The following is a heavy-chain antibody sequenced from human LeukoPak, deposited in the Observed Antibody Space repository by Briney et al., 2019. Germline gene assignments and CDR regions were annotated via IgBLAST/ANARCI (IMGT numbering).Heavy chain of an antibody. D-gene: IGHD3-9*01. CDR3: KKVAVKYYDILTGYYPSMNY. CDR2: ISGGST. J-gene: IGHJ4*02. V-gene: IGHV3-38-3*01. Sequence: GGSLRLSCATSGFIFNDYAMAWVRQAPGKGLEWVSSISGGSTYYADSRKGRFTISRDNTKNTLHLQMNSLRAEDTAVYYCKKVAVKYYDILTGYYPSMNYWGQGTLVTVSS. CDR1: GFIFNDYA.